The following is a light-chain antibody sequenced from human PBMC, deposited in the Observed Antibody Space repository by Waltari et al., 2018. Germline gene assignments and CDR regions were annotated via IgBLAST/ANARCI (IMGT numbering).Light chain of an antibody. CDR3: QQYNSYSMYT. Sequence: MTQSPATLSVSPGERVSLSCRASQSISSWLAWYQQKPGKAPKLLIYDASSLESGVPSRFSGSGSGTEFTLTISSLQPDDFATYYCQQYNSYSMYTFGQGTKLEIK. V-gene: IGKV1-5*01. CDR1: QSISSW. J-gene: IGKJ2*01. CDR2: DAS.